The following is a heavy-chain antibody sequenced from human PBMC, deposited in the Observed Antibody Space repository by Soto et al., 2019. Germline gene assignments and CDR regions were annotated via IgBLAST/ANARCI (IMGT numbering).Heavy chain of an antibody. V-gene: IGHV3-30*18. CDR1: GFTFSSYG. CDR3: AKDDLTGGPFDY. D-gene: IGHD7-27*01. CDR2: ISYDGSNK. J-gene: IGHJ4*02. Sequence: GGSLRLSCAASGFTFSSYGMHWVRQAPGKGLEWVAVISYDGSNKYYADSVKGRFTISRDNSKNTLYLQMNSLRAEDTAVYYCAKDDLTGGPFDYWGKGTLVTVSS.